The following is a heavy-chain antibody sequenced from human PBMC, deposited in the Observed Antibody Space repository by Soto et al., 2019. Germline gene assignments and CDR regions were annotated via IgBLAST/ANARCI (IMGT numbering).Heavy chain of an antibody. CDR1: GFTFSSYW. CDR3: ARDPEGSSSWYLSDY. D-gene: IGHD6-13*01. CDR2: IKHDGSEK. V-gene: IGHV3-7*01. Sequence: LSLTCAASGFTFSSYWMSWVRQAPGKGLEWVANIKHDGSEKYYVDSVKGRFTISRDNAKNSLYLQMNSLRAEDTAVYYCARDPEGSSSWYLSDYWGQGTLVTVSS. J-gene: IGHJ4*02.